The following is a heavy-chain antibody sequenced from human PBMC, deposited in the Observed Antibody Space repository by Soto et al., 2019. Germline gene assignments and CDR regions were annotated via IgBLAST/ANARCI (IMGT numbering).Heavy chain of an antibody. Sequence: PGGSLRLSCAASGFTFSSYAMHWVRQAPGKGLEWVAVISDDGSNKYYADSVKGRFTISRDNSKNTLYLQMNSLRAEDTAVYYCAIYRTPVTLHAFDIWGQGTMVSVSS. J-gene: IGHJ3*02. CDR3: AIYRTPVTLHAFDI. D-gene: IGHD4-17*01. CDR1: GFTFSSYA. CDR2: ISDDGSNK. V-gene: IGHV3-30-3*01.